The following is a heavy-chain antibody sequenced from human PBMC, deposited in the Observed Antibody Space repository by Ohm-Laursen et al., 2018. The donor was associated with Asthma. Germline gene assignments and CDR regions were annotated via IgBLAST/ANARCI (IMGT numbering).Heavy chain of an antibody. CDR3: ARGLLSGSLLPYAFDI. J-gene: IGHJ3*02. V-gene: IGHV3-53*01. CDR1: GFTVSGYY. Sequence: SLRLSCAASGFTVSGYYMSWVRQAPGKGLEWVSLIYSAATTSYADSVKGRFTISRDNSKNTLYFQMNSLRVEDTAVYYCARGLLSGSLLPYAFDIWGQGTMVTVSS. D-gene: IGHD2-15*01. CDR2: IYSAATT.